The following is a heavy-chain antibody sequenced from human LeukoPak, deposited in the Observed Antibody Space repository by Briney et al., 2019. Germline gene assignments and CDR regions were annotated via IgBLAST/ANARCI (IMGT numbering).Heavy chain of an antibody. Sequence: GGSLRLSCAASGFTFRAYTMNWVRQAPGKGLEWVSAISGSGGSTYYADSVKGRFTISRDNSKNTLYLQMNSLRAEDTAVYYCAITLNPPDYWGQGTLVTVSS. V-gene: IGHV3-23*01. J-gene: IGHJ4*02. CDR2: ISGSGGST. CDR1: GFTFRAYT. CDR3: AITLNPPDY.